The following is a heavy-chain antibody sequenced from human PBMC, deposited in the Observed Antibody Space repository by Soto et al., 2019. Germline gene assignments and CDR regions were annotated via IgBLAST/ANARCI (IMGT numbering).Heavy chain of an antibody. J-gene: IGHJ6*02. Sequence: GASVKVSCKASGYTFTGYYMHWVRQAPGQGLEWMGWINPNSGGTNYAQKFQGWVTMTRDTSISTAYMELSRLRSDDTAVYYCASASIAARYYYCGMDVWGQGTTVTVSS. V-gene: IGHV1-2*04. CDR3: ASASIAARYYYCGMDV. D-gene: IGHD6-6*01. CDR2: INPNSGGT. CDR1: GYTFTGYY.